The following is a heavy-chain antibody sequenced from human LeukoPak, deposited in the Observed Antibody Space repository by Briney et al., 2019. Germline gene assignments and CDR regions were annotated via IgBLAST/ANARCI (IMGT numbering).Heavy chain of an antibody. J-gene: IGHJ3*02. CDR2: ISWNSGSI. CDR1: GFTFDDYA. CDR3: AKEGQWLFLFDI. V-gene: IGHV3-9*01. D-gene: IGHD3-22*01. Sequence: PGRSLRLSCAASGFTFDDYAMHWVRQAPGKGLEWVSGISWNSGSIGYADSVKGRFTISRDNAKNSLYLQMNSLRAEDTALYYCAKEGQWLFLFDIWGQGTMVTVSS.